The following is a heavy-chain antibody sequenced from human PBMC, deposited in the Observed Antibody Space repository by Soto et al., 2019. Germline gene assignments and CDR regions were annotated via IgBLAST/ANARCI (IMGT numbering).Heavy chain of an antibody. CDR3: VRDTYYYHSSGPAPFEY. Sequence: QIQLVQSGTEVKRSGASVKVSCKTSGYSFTTYGLSWVRQAPGRGREWEGWISGYNGNTNYPQKFQGTVILTTDTPSTTGYMEIKSLSSDDTAVYYCVRDTYYYHSSGPAPFEYWGQGTQVTVAS. J-gene: IGHJ4*02. CDR2: ISGYNGNT. V-gene: IGHV1-18*01. D-gene: IGHD3-22*01. CDR1: GYSFTTYG.